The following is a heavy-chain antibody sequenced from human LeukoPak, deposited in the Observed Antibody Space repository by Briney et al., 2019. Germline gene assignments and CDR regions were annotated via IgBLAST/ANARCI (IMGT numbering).Heavy chain of an antibody. V-gene: IGHV3-74*01. CDR3: LRGWQMPFDS. J-gene: IGHJ4*02. CDR2: INSDGTIT. CDR1: GFTFTGYW. Sequence: GGSLRLSCAASGFTFTGYWMHWVRQPPGKGLVWVSRINSDGTITTYADSVKGRFTISRDNAKNTLYLQVNSLSAEDTAVYYDLRGWQMPFDSWGQGALVTVSS. D-gene: IGHD2-15*01.